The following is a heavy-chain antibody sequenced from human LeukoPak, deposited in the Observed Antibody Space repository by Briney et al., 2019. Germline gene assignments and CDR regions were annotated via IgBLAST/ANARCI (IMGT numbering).Heavy chain of an antibody. CDR1: GGSFSGYY. J-gene: IGHJ4*02. CDR3: ARRYDYVWGSYRYRPISHDY. D-gene: IGHD3-16*02. CDR2: INHSGST. Sequence: PSETLSLTCAVYGGSFSGYYWSWIRQPPGKGLEWIGEINHSGSTNYNPSLKSRVTISVDTSKNQFSLKLSSVTAAVTAVYYCARRYDYVWGSYRYRPISHDYWGQGTLVTVSS. V-gene: IGHV4-34*01.